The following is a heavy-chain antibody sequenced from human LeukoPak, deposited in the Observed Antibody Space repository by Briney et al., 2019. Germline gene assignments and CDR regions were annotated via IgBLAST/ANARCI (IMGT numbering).Heavy chain of an antibody. CDR1: GFTFDDYV. D-gene: IGHD2-2*01. CDR2: ISGSGGRT. Sequence: GGSLRLSCAASGFTFDDYVMNWVRQAPGKGLEWVSGISGSGGRTYYAVSVKGRFTISRDKSKNTVYLQMNSLRVDDTAVYYCTRDHITSWQIDYWGQGTLVTVSS. V-gene: IGHV3-23*01. CDR3: TRDHITSWQIDY. J-gene: IGHJ4*02.